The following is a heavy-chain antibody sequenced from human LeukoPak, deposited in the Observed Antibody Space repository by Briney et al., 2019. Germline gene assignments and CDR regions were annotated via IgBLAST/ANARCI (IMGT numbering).Heavy chain of an antibody. Sequence: SETLSLTCTVSGGSINSGNYYWNWIRQPAGKGLEWIGRIYTSGSTDYNPSLKSRVTISLDTSKNQISLKLSSVTAADTAVYYCARGQGYYDILTGYYYWGQGTQVTVSS. CDR2: IYTSGST. CDR1: GGSINSGNYY. J-gene: IGHJ4*02. D-gene: IGHD3-9*01. V-gene: IGHV4-61*02. CDR3: ARGQGYYDILTGYYY.